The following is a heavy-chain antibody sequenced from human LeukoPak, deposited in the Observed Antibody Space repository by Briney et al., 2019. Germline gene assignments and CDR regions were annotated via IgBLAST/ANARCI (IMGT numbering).Heavy chain of an antibody. J-gene: IGHJ4*02. Sequence: SETLSLTCTVSGASVGSAGYHWSWIRQPPGGGLEWIGYIYYISNTNYNPSLKSRVTMSVDPSKNQFSLKLNSVTAADTAVYYCARTQSQSGSYRYYFGYWGQGTLVIVSS. D-gene: IGHD1-26*01. CDR3: ARTQSQSGSYRYYFGY. CDR1: GASVGSAGYH. V-gene: IGHV4-61*08. CDR2: IYYISNT.